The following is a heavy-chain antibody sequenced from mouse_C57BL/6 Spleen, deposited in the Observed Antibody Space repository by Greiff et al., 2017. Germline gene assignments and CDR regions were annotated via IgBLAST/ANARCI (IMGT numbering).Heavy chain of an antibody. CDR2: INPSSGYT. CDR3: ARRTTVPLDY. CDR1: GYTFTSYT. V-gene: IGHV1-4*01. Sequence: VKLQESGAELARPGASVKMSCKASGYTFTSYTMHWVKQRPGQGLEWIGYINPSSGYTKYNQKFKDKATLTADKSSSTAYMQLSSLTSEDSAVYYCARRTTVPLDYWGQGTTLTVSS. J-gene: IGHJ2*01. D-gene: IGHD1-1*01.